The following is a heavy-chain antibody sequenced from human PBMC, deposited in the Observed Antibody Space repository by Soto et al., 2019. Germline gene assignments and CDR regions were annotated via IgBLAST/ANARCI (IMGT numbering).Heavy chain of an antibody. D-gene: IGHD3-9*01. V-gene: IGHV5-10-1*01. CDR1: GYSFTSYW. CDR3: ARGYVLRYFTPANWFDP. J-gene: IGHJ5*02. Sequence: PGESLKISCKGSGYSFTSYWISWVRQMPGKGLEWMGRIDPSDSYTNYSPSFQGHVTISAGKSISTAYLQWSSLKASDTAMYYCARGYVLRYFTPANWFDPWGEGTLVTVS. CDR2: IDPSDSYT.